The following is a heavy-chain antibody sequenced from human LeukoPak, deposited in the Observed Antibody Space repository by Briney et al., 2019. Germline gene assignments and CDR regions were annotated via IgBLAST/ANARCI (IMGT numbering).Heavy chain of an antibody. CDR3: ARESWYYDSSGYLYNWFDP. J-gene: IGHJ5*02. CDR1: GGSISSYY. CDR2: IYYSGST. Sequence: PSETLCLTCTVSGGSISSYYWSWIRQPPGKGLEWIGYIYYSGSTNYNPSLKSRVTISVDTSKNQFSLKLSSVTAADTAVYYCARESWYYDSSGYLYNWFDPWGQGTLVTVSS. D-gene: IGHD3-22*01. V-gene: IGHV4-59*01.